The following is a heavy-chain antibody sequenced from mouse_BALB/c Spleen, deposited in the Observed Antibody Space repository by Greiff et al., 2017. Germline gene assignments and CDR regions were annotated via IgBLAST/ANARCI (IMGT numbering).Heavy chain of an antibody. J-gene: IGHJ3*01. D-gene: IGHD2-2*01. CDR3: ARDSYGYDVTY. CDR1: GFTFSDYY. CDR2: ISDGGSYT. V-gene: IGHV5-4*02. Sequence: EVKVVESGGGLVKPGGSLKLSCAASGFTFSDYYMYWVRQTPEKRLEWVANISDGGSYTYYPDSVKGRFTISRDNAKNNLYLQMSSLKSEDTAMYYCARDSYGYDVTYWGQGTLVTVSA.